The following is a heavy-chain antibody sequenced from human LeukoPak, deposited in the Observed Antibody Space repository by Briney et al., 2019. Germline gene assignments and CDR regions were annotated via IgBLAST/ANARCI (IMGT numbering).Heavy chain of an antibody. V-gene: IGHV4-4*07. CDR1: GGSISSYY. CDR3: ARARIRLRSGYYRPNAFDI. D-gene: IGHD3-3*01. J-gene: IGHJ3*02. CDR2: IYTSGST. Sequence: SETLSLTCTVSGGSISSYYWSWIRQPAGKGLEWIGRIYTSGSTNYNPSLKSRVTISVDTSKSQFSLKLSSVTAADTAVYYCARARIRLRSGYYRPNAFDIWGQGTMVTVSS.